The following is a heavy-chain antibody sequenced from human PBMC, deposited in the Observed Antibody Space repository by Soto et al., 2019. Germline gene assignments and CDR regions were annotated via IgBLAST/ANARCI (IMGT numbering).Heavy chain of an antibody. D-gene: IGHD6-13*01. J-gene: IGHJ1*01. Sequence: GASVKVSCKASGYTFTSYAMHWVRQAPGQRLEWMGWINAGNGNTKYSQKFQGRVTITRDTSASTAYMELSSLRSEDTAVYYCARAEGSSWYGPPRAEYFQHWGQGTLVTVSS. CDR1: GYTFTSYA. CDR3: ARAEGSSWYGPPRAEYFQH. V-gene: IGHV1-3*01. CDR2: INAGNGNT.